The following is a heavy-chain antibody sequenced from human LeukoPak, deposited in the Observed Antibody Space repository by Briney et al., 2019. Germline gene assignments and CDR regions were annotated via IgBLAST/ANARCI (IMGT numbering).Heavy chain of an antibody. V-gene: IGHV3-15*01. Sequence: GGSLRLSCAASGFTFSDAWMTWVRQAPGKGLEWVGRIKRKTDGGTTDYAAPVKGRFTISRDDSKNTLYLQMNSLKTEDTAVYYCTATLGYWGQGILVTVSS. CDR1: GFTFSDAW. CDR3: TATLGY. CDR2: IKRKTDGGTT. J-gene: IGHJ4*02.